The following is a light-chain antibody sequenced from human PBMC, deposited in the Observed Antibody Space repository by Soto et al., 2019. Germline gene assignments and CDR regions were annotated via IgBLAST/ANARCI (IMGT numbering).Light chain of an antibody. CDR2: DAS. CDR1: QSVSSY. CDR3: QQRSNWPPIT. V-gene: IGKV3-11*01. J-gene: IGKJ5*01. Sequence: EIVLTQSPGPRSLSPGQRATLSCRCSQSVSSYLAWYQQKPGQAPRLLIYDASNRATGIPARFSGSGSGTDFTLTISSLEPEDFAVYYCQQRSNWPPITFGQGTRLEIK.